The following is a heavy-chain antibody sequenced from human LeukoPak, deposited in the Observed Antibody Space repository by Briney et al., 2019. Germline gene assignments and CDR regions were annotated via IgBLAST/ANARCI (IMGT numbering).Heavy chain of an antibody. Sequence: GGSLRLSCAASGFTFSSYGMHWVRQAPGKGLEWVAVISYDGSNKYYADSVKGRFTISRDNSKNTPYLQMNSLRAEDTAVYYCAKDSGIVGASPYYYYGMDVWGQGTTVTVSS. D-gene: IGHD1-26*01. CDR1: GFTFSSYG. CDR2: ISYDGSNK. CDR3: AKDSGIVGASPYYYYGMDV. J-gene: IGHJ6*02. V-gene: IGHV3-30*18.